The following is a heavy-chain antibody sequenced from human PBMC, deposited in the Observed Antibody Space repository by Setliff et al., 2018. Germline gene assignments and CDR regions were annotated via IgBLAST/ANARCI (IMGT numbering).Heavy chain of an antibody. D-gene: IGHD6-6*01. CDR2: VHFTGST. CDR1: GASIRNFY. Sequence: SETLSLTCNVSGASIRNFYWTWIRQPPGKGLEWIGYVHFTGSTTYNPSLKSRVTISVDTSKDQFSLKVISMTAADTAVYYCARGRNIAARLLDSWGQGTLVTVSS. CDR3: ARGRNIAARLLDS. V-gene: IGHV4-59*12. J-gene: IGHJ4*02.